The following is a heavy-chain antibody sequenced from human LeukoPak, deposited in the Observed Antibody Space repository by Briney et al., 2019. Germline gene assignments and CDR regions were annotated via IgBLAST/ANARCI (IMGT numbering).Heavy chain of an antibody. J-gene: IGHJ4*02. V-gene: IGHV1-2*02. D-gene: IGHD3-10*01. CDR2: INPNSGGT. Sequence: ASVKVSCKASGYTFTGYYMHWVRQAPGQGLEWMGWINPNSGGTNYAQKFQGRVTMTRDTSISTAYMELSRLRSDDTAVYYCARDSQSLLLWFGELGGIGYWGQGTLVTVSS. CDR3: ARDSQSLLLWFGELGGIGY. CDR1: GYTFTGYY.